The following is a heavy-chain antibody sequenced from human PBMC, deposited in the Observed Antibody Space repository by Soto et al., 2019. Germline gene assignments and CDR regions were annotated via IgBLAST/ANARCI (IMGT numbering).Heavy chain of an antibody. CDR1: GYSFTSYW. CDR3: ARNIRYCSGGSCYSSEIDYYYGMDV. CDR2: IYPGDSDT. D-gene: IGHD2-15*01. V-gene: IGHV5-51*01. Sequence: GESLKISWKGSGYSFTSYWIGWGREMPGKGLEWMGIIYPGDSDTRYSPSFQGQVTISADKSISTAYLQWSSLKASDTAMYYCARNIRYCSGGSCYSSEIDYYYGMDVWGQGTTVTVSS. J-gene: IGHJ6*02.